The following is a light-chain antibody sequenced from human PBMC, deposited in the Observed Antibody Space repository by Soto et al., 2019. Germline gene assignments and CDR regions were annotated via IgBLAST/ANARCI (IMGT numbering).Light chain of an antibody. J-gene: IGKJ1*01. CDR3: QQYHDTPRT. CDR1: QSILYNSNNKYY. Sequence: DIVLTQSPDSLAVSLGERATINCKPSQSILYNSNNKYYLAWYQQTAGQPPKLLIYWASTRETGVPDRFSGSGSGTDFTLTISSLQAEDVAVYYCQQYHDTPRTFGQGTKVEIK. CDR2: WAS. V-gene: IGKV4-1*01.